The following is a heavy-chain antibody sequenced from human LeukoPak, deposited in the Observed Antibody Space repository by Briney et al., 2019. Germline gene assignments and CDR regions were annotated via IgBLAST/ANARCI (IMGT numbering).Heavy chain of an antibody. CDR1: GSTFSSYG. V-gene: IGHV3-33*01. CDR2: IWHDGSNK. CDR3: ASGGFEQLVFGYYYGMDV. J-gene: IGHJ6*02. Sequence: PGGSLRLSCAASGSTFSSYGMHWVRQAPGQGLEWVAVIWHDGSNKYYADSVKGRFTISRDNSKNTLYLQMNSLRAEDTAMYYCASGGFEQLVFGYYYGMDVWGQGTTVTVSS. D-gene: IGHD6-6*01.